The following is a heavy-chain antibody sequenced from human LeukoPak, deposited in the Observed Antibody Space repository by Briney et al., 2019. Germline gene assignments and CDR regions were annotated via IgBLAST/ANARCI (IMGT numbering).Heavy chain of an antibody. Sequence: GGSLRLSCAASGFTFSSYAMSWVRQAPGKGLEWVSGISGSGGSTYYADSVKGRFTISRDNSKNTLYLQMNSLRDEDTAVYYCAKVTMARGVLDYWGQGTLVTVSS. D-gene: IGHD3-10*01. CDR1: GFTFSSYA. V-gene: IGHV3-23*01. CDR3: AKVTMARGVLDY. J-gene: IGHJ4*02. CDR2: ISGSGGST.